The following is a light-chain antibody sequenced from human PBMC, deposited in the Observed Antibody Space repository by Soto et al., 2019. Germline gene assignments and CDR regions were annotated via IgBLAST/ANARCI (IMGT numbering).Light chain of an antibody. J-gene: IGLJ2*01. CDR3: SSYTSSSTQV. CDR1: SSDVGGYNY. Sequence: QPASVSGSPGQSITISCTGTSSDVGGYNYVSWYQQHPGKAPKLMIYDVSNRPSGVSNRFSGSKSGNTASLTISGLQAEDEADYYCSSYTSSSTQVFGGGTKLTVL. V-gene: IGLV2-14*01. CDR2: DVS.